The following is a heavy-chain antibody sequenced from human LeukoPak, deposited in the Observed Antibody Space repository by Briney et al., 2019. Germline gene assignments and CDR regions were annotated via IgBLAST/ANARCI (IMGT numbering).Heavy chain of an antibody. CDR3: AKVRSAVTTPLYFDY. CDR2: ISGSGGST. Sequence: GGSLRLCRAASGFTFSSYAMSWVRQAPGKGLEWVSAISGSGGSTYYADSVKGRFTISRDNSKNTLYLQMNSLRAEDTAVYYCAKVRSAVTTPLYFDYWGQGTLVTVSS. D-gene: IGHD4-11*01. J-gene: IGHJ4*02. CDR1: GFTFSSYA. V-gene: IGHV3-23*01.